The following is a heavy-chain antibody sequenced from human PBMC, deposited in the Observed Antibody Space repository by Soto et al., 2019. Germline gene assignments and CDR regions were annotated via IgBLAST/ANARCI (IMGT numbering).Heavy chain of an antibody. J-gene: IGHJ4*02. CDR1: GYTFTSNY. Sequence: QVQLVQSGAEVRKPGSSVKVSCEASGYTFTSNYLLWVRETPGQGLEWMGIINPSGGSTTYSQKLQGRLTVTRDKSTSTVFMALSSLISDDTAVYYCARLTALTTADYWGQGTLVTVSS. D-gene: IGHD1-1*01. CDR2: INPSGGST. V-gene: IGHV1-46*03. CDR3: ARLTALTTADY.